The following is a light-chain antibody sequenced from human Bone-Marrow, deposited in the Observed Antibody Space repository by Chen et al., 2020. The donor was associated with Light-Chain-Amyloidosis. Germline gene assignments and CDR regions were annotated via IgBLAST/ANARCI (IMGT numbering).Light chain of an antibody. Sequence: QSALTQPASVSGSPGPSITISCTGTSSDVGGDNHVSWYQQHPDKAPKLMIYEVTNRPSWVPARFSGSKSDNTASLTISGLQTEAEADYFCSSYTITNTLVFGSGTRVTVL. J-gene: IGLJ1*01. CDR2: EVT. CDR3: SSYTITNTLV. V-gene: IGLV2-14*01. CDR1: SSDVGGDNH.